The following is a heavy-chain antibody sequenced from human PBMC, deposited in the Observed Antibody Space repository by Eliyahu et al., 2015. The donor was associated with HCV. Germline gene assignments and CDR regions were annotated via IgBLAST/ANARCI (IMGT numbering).Heavy chain of an antibody. CDR2: ISGSGGST. D-gene: IGHD3-10*01. J-gene: IGHJ6*02. Sequence: EVQLLESGGGLVQPGGSLRLSCAASGFXFXSXXXSWVRQAPGKGLEWVSAISGSGGSTYYADSVKGRFTISRDNSKNTLYLQMNSLRAEDTAVYYCAKCSRSLPSVWFGDSPRLTMDVWGQGTTVTVSS. V-gene: IGHV3-23*01. CDR3: AKCSRSLPSVWFGDSPRLTMDV. CDR1: GFXFXSXX.